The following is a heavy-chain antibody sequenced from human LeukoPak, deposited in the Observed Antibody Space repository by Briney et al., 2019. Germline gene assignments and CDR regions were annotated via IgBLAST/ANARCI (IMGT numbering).Heavy chain of an antibody. D-gene: IGHD6-13*01. J-gene: IGHJ4*02. V-gene: IGHV1-2*04. CDR1: GYTFTGYY. Sequence: ASVKVSCKASGYTFTGYYMHWVRQAPGQGLEWMGWINPNSGGTNYAQKFQGWVTMTRDTSISTAYMELSRLRSDDTAVYYCAREVAAAGTEYYFDYWGQGTLVTVPS. CDR2: INPNSGGT. CDR3: AREVAAAGTEYYFDY.